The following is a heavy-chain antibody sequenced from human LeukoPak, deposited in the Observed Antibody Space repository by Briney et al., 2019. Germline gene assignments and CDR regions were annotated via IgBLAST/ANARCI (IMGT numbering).Heavy chain of an antibody. CDR2: IYSNGST. V-gene: IGHV4-4*07. D-gene: IGHD3-10*01. Sequence: PSETLSLTCTVSGGSISSYSWSWIRQPAGKGLEWIGRIYSNGSTNYNPSLKSRVTMSVDTSKNQFSLNLSSVTAADTAVYYCARTRYYYNSRSYGAPYYFDYWGQGTLVTVSS. CDR3: ARTRYYYNSRSYGAPYYFDY. CDR1: GGSISSYS. J-gene: IGHJ4*02.